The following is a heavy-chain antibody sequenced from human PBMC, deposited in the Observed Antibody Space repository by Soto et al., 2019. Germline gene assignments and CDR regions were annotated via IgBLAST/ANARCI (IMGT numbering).Heavy chain of an antibody. CDR1: GGSSISYY. J-gene: IGHJ4*02. D-gene: IGHD4-17*01. V-gene: IGHV4-59*01. CDR2: IYYSGST. Sequence: SETLSLTCTFSGGSSISYYWSLIRQPPGKGLEWIGYIYYSGSTNYNPSLKSRVTISVDTSKNQFSLKLSSVTAADTAVYYCARDHYGDYPLDYWGQGTLVTVSS. CDR3: ARDHYGDYPLDY.